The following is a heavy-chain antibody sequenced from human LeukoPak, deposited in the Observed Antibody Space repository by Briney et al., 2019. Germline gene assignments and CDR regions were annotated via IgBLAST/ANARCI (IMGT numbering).Heavy chain of an antibody. CDR1: GYSFTSYW. V-gene: IGHV5-51*01. CDR2: IYPGDSDT. J-gene: IGHJ3*02. D-gene: IGHD6-13*01. CDR3: ARQSIAAAGLDAFDI. Sequence: GESLKISCKGSGYSFTSYWIGWVRQMPGKGLEWMGIIYPGDSDTRYSPSFQGQVTISADKSISTAYLQWSSLKASDTALYYCARQSIAAAGLDAFDIWGQGTMVTVPS.